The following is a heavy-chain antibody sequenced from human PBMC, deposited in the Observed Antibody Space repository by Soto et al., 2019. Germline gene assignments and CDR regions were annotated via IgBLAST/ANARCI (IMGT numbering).Heavy chain of an antibody. V-gene: IGHV3-23*01. CDR1: GFTLSSYA. Sequence: GGSRRLSCAASGFTLSSYAMSWVRQAPGKGLEWVSAISASGGSTYYADSVKGRFTISRDNSKNTVYLQMNSLTAEDKAVYSRAKQTEYYDFWSGYGFYFDYCGQGTLVTV. CDR2: ISASGGST. CDR3: AKQTEYYDFWSGYGFYFDY. D-gene: IGHD3-3*01. J-gene: IGHJ4*02.